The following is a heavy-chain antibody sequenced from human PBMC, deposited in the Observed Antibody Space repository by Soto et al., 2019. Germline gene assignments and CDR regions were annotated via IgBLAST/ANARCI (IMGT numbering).Heavy chain of an antibody. J-gene: IGHJ4*02. D-gene: IGHD3-3*01. Sequence: GGSLRLSCAASGFTFSSYAMSWVRQAPGKGLEWVSAISGSGGSTYYADSVKGRFTISRDNSKNTLYLQMNSLRAEDTAVYYCAKRWYDFWSGYYSEGVDYWGQGTLVTVSS. CDR1: GFTFSSYA. V-gene: IGHV3-23*01. CDR3: AKRWYDFWSGYYSEGVDY. CDR2: ISGSGGST.